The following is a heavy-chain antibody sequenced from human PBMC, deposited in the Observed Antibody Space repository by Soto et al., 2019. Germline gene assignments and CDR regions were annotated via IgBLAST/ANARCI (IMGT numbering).Heavy chain of an antibody. CDR1: GFTFSDYF. Sequence: QVQLVESGGGLVKPGGSLRLSCAASGFTFSDYFMTWIRQVPGKGLEWISYISGSGSTTYYGDSMKGRFTISRDNAKDSLSLQMHSLRVEDTAVYYCARGGRGEFNYYDGMDVWGQGTTVTVSS. J-gene: IGHJ6*02. D-gene: IGHD3-10*01. V-gene: IGHV3-11*01. CDR2: ISGSGSTT. CDR3: ARGGRGEFNYYDGMDV.